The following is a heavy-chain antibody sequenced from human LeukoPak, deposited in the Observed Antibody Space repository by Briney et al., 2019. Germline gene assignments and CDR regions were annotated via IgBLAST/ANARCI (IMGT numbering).Heavy chain of an antibody. CDR3: AGSGSYYKNLWRPNYYGMDV. CDR1: GGTFSSYA. V-gene: IGHV1-69*06. CDR2: IIPIFGTA. Sequence: ASVKVSCKASGGTFSSYAISWVRQAPGQGLELMGGIIPIFGTANYAQKFQGRVTITADKSTSAAYMELSSLRSEDTAVYYCAGSGSYYKNLWRPNYYGMDVWGKGTTVTVSS. D-gene: IGHD3-10*01. J-gene: IGHJ6*04.